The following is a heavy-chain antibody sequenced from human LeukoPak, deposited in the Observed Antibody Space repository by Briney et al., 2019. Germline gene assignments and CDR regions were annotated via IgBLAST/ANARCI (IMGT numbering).Heavy chain of an antibody. V-gene: IGHV4-34*01. J-gene: IGHJ4*02. CDR1: GGSFSGYY. D-gene: IGHD6-13*01. CDR3: ARSAYSSSWYSFDY. Sequence: SETLSLTCAVYGGSFSGYYWSWIRQPPGKGLEWIGEINHSGSTDYNPSLKSRVTISVDTSKNQFSLKLSSVTAADTAVYYCARSAYSSSWYSFDYWGQGTLVTVSS. CDR2: INHSGST.